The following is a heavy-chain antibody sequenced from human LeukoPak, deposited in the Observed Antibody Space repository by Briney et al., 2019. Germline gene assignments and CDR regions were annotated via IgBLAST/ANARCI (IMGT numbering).Heavy chain of an antibody. V-gene: IGHV3-21*01. CDR2: ISSSSSYI. D-gene: IGHD2-2*01. Sequence: GGSLRLSCAASGFTFSSYSMNWVRQAPGKGLEWVSSISSSSSYIYYADSVKGRFTISRDNAKNSLYLQMNSLRAEDTAVYYCARGGGRYCSSTSCYPYYFDYWGQGTLVTVSS. CDR3: ARGGGRYCSSTSCYPYYFDY. CDR1: GFTFSSYS. J-gene: IGHJ4*02.